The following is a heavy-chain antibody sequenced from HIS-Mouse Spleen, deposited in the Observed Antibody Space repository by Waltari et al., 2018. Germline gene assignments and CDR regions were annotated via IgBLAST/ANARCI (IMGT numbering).Heavy chain of an antibody. CDR3: AREIPYSSSWYDWYFDL. CDR2: IYYSGGT. D-gene: IGHD6-13*01. CDR1: GGSISSSSYY. J-gene: IGHJ2*01. Sequence: QLQLQESGPGLVKPSETLSLTCTVSGGSISSSSYYWGWIRQPPGKGLEWIGSIYYSGGTDYNPSLTGRVTISVDPSKNQFSLKLGSVTAADTAVYYCAREIPYSSSWYDWYFDLWGRGTLVTVSS. V-gene: IGHV4-39*07.